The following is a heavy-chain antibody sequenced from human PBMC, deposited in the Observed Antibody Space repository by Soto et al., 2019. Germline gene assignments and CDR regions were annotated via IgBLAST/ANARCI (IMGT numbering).Heavy chain of an antibody. D-gene: IGHD6-19*01. CDR1: GGSITSGGYY. CDR3: ARAHSSGRIIDY. Sequence: QVQLQESGPGLVKPSETLSLTCIVSGGSITSGGYYWNWIRQHPGKGLEWIGYIYYSGSTYYNPSLKSRVTISVDTSNNQCSLKLSSVTAADTAVYYCARAHSSGRIIDYWGQGTLVSVSS. CDR2: IYYSGST. V-gene: IGHV4-31*03. J-gene: IGHJ4*02.